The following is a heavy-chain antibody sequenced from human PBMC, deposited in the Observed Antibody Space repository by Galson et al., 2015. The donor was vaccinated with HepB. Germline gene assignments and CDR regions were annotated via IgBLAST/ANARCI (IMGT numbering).Heavy chain of an antibody. CDR1: GFTFSSYG. J-gene: IGHJ6*03. CDR3: ARGIVVPGAAYYYYMDV. CDR2: IWYDGSNK. V-gene: IGHV3-33*01. D-gene: IGHD2-2*01. Sequence: SLRLSCAASGFTFSSYGMHWVRQAPGKGLEWVAVIWYDGSNKYYADSVKGRFTISRDNSKNMLYLQMNSLRAEDTAVYYCARGIVVPGAAYYYYMDVWGKGTTVTVSS.